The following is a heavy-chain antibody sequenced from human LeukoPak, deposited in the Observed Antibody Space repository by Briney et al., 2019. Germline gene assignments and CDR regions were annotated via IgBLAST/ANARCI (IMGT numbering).Heavy chain of an antibody. D-gene: IGHD2-2*02. Sequence: GASVKVSCKASGYTFTSYAMHWVRQAPGQRLEWMGWINAGNGNTKYSQKFQGRVTITRDTSASTAYMELSSLRSEDTAVYYCARAFVVVPVAIPYWGQGTLVTVSS. CDR3: ARAFVVVPVAIPY. V-gene: IGHV1-3*01. CDR1: GYTFTSYA. J-gene: IGHJ4*02. CDR2: INAGNGNT.